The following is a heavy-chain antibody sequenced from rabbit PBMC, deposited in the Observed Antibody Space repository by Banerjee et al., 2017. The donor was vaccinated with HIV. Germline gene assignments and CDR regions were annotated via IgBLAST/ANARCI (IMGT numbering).Heavy chain of an antibody. D-gene: IGHD8-1*01. Sequence: QEQLVESGGGLVQPGASLTLTCIASGVSFSGSSYMCWVRQAPGKGLEWIACIDTGSRDFTYYASWAKGRFTISKTSSTTVTLQMTSLTVADTATYFCARDTGTSFSSYGMDLWGPGTLVTVS. CDR3: ARDTGTSFSSYGMDL. J-gene: IGHJ6*01. V-gene: IGHV1S45*01. CDR1: GVSFSGSSY. CDR2: IDTGSRDFT.